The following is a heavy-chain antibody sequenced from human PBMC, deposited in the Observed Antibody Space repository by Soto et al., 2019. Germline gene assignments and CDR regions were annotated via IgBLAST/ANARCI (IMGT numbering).Heavy chain of an antibody. V-gene: IGHV3-72*01. CDR2: IRNKANGYST. D-gene: IGHD3-10*01. J-gene: IGHJ4*02. Sequence: EVQLVESGGGLVQPGGSLRLSCVASGYTFSDHYMDWVRQTPEKGLEWVGRIRNKANGYSTDYAASVKGRFTISRDDSKNSLYLQMNSLTTDDTAVYYCARVRGEVNWGQGTLVTVSS. CDR1: GYTFSDHY. CDR3: ARVRGEVN.